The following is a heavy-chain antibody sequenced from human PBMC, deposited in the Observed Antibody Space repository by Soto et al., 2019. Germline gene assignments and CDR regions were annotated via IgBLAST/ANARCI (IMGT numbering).Heavy chain of an antibody. CDR2: TYYRSKWDY. Sequence: QNRTLTCAISGDSDSTNSATADWIRQSPSIGLEWLGRTYYRSKWDYDYAASVKGRININPDTSNNQVSLHLDSVTPDDTAVYYCARLIGNSWLDSWGQGTLVTVSS. D-gene: IGHD2-8*01. J-gene: IGHJ5*01. V-gene: IGHV6-1*01. CDR3: ARLIGNSWLDS. CDR1: GDSDSTNSAT.